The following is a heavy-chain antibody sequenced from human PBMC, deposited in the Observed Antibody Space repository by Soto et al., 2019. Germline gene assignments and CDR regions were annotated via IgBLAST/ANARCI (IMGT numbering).Heavy chain of an antibody. J-gene: IGHJ4*02. CDR3: TRGPRVSSTGTGAH. CDR1: GFTFSAYW. CDR2: ISDDGSTT. Sequence: QAVGSLRLSCEVSGFTFSAYWMHWVRQVPGKGLIWVSRISDDGSTTTYADSVKGRFTISRDNAKNTLYLQMDSLRADDTGLYYCTRGPRVSSTGTGAHWGQGTLGTVS. V-gene: IGHV3-74*01. D-gene: IGHD1-1*01.